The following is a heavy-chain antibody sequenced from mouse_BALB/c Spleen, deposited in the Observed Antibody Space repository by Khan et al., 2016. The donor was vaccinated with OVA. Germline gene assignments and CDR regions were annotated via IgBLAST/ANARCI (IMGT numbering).Heavy chain of an antibody. V-gene: IGHV3-8*02. J-gene: IGHJ1*01. D-gene: IGHD1-1*01. CDR1: GDSITSGY. Sequence: EVQLQESGPSLVKPSQTLSLTCSVSGDSITSGYWNWIRKFPGNNLEYMGYIAYSASAFYNPSLKSRISITRDTSKNQYYLQLNSVTTEVTATYYCAIDFGSTYGYWYFDVWGAGTTVTVSS. CDR2: IAYSASA. CDR3: AIDFGSTYGYWYFDV.